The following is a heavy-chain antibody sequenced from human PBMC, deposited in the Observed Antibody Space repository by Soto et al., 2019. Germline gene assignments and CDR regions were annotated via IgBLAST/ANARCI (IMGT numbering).Heavy chain of an antibody. CDR3: ARRYCSGGSCYYYGMDV. D-gene: IGHD2-15*01. CDR1: GGTFSTYA. CDR2: IIPIFGTA. V-gene: IGHV1-69*12. Sequence: QVQLVQSGAEVKKPGSSVKVSCKASGGTFSTYAISWVRQAPGQGLEWMGGIIPIFGTANYAQKFQGRVTSTADASTSTAYMELSSLRSEDTAVYYCARRYCSGGSCYYYGMDVWGQGTTVTVSS. J-gene: IGHJ6*01.